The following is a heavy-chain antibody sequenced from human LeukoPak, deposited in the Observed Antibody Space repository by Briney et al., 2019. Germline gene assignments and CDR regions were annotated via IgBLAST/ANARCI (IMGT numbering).Heavy chain of an antibody. CDR2: IYPGDSDT. CDR1: GYSFTSYW. Sequence: PGESLKISCKGSGYSFTSYWIGWVRQMPGKGLEWMGIIYPGDSDTRYSPSFQGQVTISADKSISTAYLQWSSLKASDTAMYYCARRLTLYNWNHYDAFDIWGQGTMVTVSS. V-gene: IGHV5-51*01. J-gene: IGHJ3*02. D-gene: IGHD1-14*01. CDR3: ARRLTLYNWNHYDAFDI.